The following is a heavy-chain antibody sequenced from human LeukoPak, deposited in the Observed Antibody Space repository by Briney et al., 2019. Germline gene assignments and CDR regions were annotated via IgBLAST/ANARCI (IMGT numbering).Heavy chain of an antibody. CDR1: GYSISDGNY. V-gene: IGHV4-38-2*02. CDR3: ARVGVPAAGSRFRGKRYYFDY. Sequence: PSETLSLTCTVSGYSISDGNYWGWIRQPPGKGLEWIGSIFHTGSTYDNPSLKSRVTTSVDTSKNQFSLKLSSVTAADTAVYYCARVGVPAAGSRFRGKRYYFDYWGXGTLVTVSS. D-gene: IGHD2-2*01. CDR2: IFHTGST. J-gene: IGHJ4*01.